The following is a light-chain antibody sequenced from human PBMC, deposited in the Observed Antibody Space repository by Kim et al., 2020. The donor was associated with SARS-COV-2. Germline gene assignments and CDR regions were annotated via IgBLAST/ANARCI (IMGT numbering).Light chain of an antibody. V-gene: IGLV3-1*01. CDR3: QAWDKNIVV. J-gene: IGLJ2*01. CDR1: KLDDEY. Sequence: SYELTQPPSLSVSPGQTASVTCSGDKLDDEYVCWYQQKPGQSPVLVIYQDNKRPSGIPERFSGSNSGNTATLTISGTQSMDEADYYCQAWDKNIVVFGGG. CDR2: QDN.